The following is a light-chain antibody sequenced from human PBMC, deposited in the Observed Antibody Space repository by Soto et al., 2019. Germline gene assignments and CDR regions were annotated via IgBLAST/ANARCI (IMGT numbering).Light chain of an antibody. V-gene: IGLV2-14*01. CDR2: EVS. CDR3: LSYTSSNSWV. Sequence: QSALTQPASVSGSPGQSITISCTGTSSDVGAYNHVSWYQHHPGKAPKLMIYEVSHRPSGVSSRFSGSKSGNTASLTISGLQAEDEAEYYCLSYTSSNSWVFGGGTKLTVL. CDR1: SSDVGAYNH. J-gene: IGLJ3*02.